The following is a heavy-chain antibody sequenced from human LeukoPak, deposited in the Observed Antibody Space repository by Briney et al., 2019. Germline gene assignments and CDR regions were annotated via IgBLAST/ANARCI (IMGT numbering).Heavy chain of an antibody. Sequence: SQTLSLTCTVSGGSISSGDYYWSWIRQPPGKGLEGIGYIYYSGSTYYNPSLKSRVTISVDTSKNQFSLKLSSVTAADTAVYYCARWKGYCSSTSCSHGFDYWGQGTLVTVSS. CDR2: IYYSGST. D-gene: IGHD2-2*01. V-gene: IGHV4-30-4*01. CDR3: ARWKGYCSSTSCSHGFDY. J-gene: IGHJ4*02. CDR1: GGSISSGDYY.